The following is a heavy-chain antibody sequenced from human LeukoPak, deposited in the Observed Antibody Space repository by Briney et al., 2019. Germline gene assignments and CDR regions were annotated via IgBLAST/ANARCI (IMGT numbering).Heavy chain of an antibody. CDR1: GFTFSNYV. CDR2: ISVTGGST. Sequence: GGSLRLSCAASGFTFSNYVMNWVRQAPGKGLEWVSDISVTGGSTYSAESVKGRFTISRDNSKNTLYLQMNSLRTEDTAVFYCARGSSSLYHYMDVWGRGTAVTVS. D-gene: IGHD2-2*01. CDR3: ARGSSSLYHYMDV. J-gene: IGHJ6*03. V-gene: IGHV3-23*01.